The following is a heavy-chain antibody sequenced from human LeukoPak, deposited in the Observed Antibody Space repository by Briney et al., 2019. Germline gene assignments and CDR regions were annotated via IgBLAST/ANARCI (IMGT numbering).Heavy chain of an antibody. CDR2: ISGSGGST. V-gene: IGHV3-23*01. CDR1: GFTFSSYA. D-gene: IGHD3-22*01. J-gene: IGHJ4*02. CDR3: AKDHTKYYYDSSGYYSY. Sequence: GGSLRLSCAASGFTFSSYAMSWVRQAPGKGLEWVSAISGSGGSTYYADSVKGRFTISRDNSKNTLYLQMNSLRAEDTAVYYCAKDHTKYYYDSSGYYSYWGQGTLVTVSS.